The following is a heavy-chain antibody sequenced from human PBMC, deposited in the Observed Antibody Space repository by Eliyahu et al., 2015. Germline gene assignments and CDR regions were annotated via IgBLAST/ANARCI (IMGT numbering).Heavy chain of an antibody. Sequence: QVTLRESGPALXKPTQTLTLTCTFSGFSLXTXEMSVTWIRQPPGKALEWLAXIDWDDDKFYSKSLKTRLTISKDISKNQVVLTMTNLDPVDTATYYCARMVGGRSGWTYYYXGMDVWGQGTTVTVSS. CDR3: ARMVGGRSGWTYYYXGMDV. D-gene: IGHD6-19*01. CDR1: GFSLXTXEMS. CDR2: IDWDDDK. J-gene: IGHJ6*02. V-gene: IGHV2-70*17.